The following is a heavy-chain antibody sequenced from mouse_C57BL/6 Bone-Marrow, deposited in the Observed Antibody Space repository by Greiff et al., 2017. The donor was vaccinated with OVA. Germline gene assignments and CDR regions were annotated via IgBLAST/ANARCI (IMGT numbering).Heavy chain of an antibody. CDR3: ARRDLAWFAY. CDR1: GYTFTDYY. J-gene: IGHJ3*01. Sequence: EVQLQQSGPELVKPGASVKISCKASGYTFTDYYMNWVKQSHGKSLEWIGDINPNNGGTSYNQKFKGNATLTVDKSSSTAYMELRSLTSEDSAVYYCARRDLAWFAYWGQGTLVTVSA. D-gene: IGHD3-3*01. V-gene: IGHV1-26*01. CDR2: INPNNGGT.